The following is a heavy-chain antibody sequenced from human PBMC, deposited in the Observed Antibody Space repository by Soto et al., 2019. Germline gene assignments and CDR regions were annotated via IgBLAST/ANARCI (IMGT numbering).Heavy chain of an antibody. J-gene: IGHJ4*02. V-gene: IGHV4-39*01. Sequence: SETLSLTCTVSGGSIISSSYYWGWIRQPPGKGLEWIGSIYYSGSTYYNPSLKSRVTISVDTSKNQFSLKLSSVTAADTAVYYCALNALDYWGQGTLVTVSS. CDR1: GGSIISSSYY. CDR2: IYYSGST. CDR3: ALNALDY.